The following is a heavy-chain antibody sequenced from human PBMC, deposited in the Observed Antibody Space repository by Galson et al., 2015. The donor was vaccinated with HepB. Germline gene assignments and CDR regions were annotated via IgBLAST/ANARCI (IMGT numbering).Heavy chain of an antibody. CDR2: ISPYNGNT. V-gene: IGHV1-18*01. J-gene: IGHJ4*02. CDR1: GYTFTNFG. Sequence: SVKVSCKASGYTFTNFGITWVRQAPGQGLEWMGWISPYNGNTNYAQKVQGRVTMTTDTSTTTASMELRSLRSDDTAVYYCARLGPAGCFLDYWGQGTLVTVSS. D-gene: IGHD2-2*01. CDR3: ARLGPAGCFLDY.